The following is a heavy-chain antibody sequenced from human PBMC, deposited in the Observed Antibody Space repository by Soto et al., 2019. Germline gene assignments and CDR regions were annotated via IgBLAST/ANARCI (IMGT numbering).Heavy chain of an antibody. Sequence: SETLSLTCTVSGDSIRPYYWTWIRQPPGKGLEWIGYVYYSGSVNYKSSLKSRVTMSVDTSKNQFSLRLNSVTAADTAVYYCARVTYDSFTAYSYYFDDWGQGTLVTVSS. J-gene: IGHJ4*02. CDR1: GDSIRPYY. D-gene: IGHD3-9*01. CDR2: VYYSGSV. V-gene: IGHV4-59*01. CDR3: ARVTYDSFTAYSYYFDD.